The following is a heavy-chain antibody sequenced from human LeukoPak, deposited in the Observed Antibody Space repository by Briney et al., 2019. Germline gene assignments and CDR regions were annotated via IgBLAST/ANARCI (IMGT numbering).Heavy chain of an antibody. D-gene: IGHD6-19*01. V-gene: IGHV3-23*01. J-gene: IGHJ4*02. CDR3: LKDEGGSGWFVWDDY. CDR2: ISGSGGST. Sequence: AGGSLRLSCAASGFTFSSYGMSWVRQAPGKGLEWVSGISGSGGSTYYADSVKGRFTISRDNSKKTLYLQMNSLRAEDTAVYYFLKDEGGSGWFVWDDYWGRGALVGVSS. CDR1: GFTFSSYG.